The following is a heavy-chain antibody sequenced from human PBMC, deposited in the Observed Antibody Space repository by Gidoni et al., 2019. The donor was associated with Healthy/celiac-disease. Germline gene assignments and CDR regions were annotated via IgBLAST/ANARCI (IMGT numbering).Heavy chain of an antibody. CDR3: ARDHDYYDSSGYYSGFDY. D-gene: IGHD3-22*01. CDR2: IYYSGST. J-gene: IGHJ4*02. CDR1: GGSISSSSYY. V-gene: IGHV4-39*07. Sequence: QLQLQESGPGLVKPSETLSLTCTVSGGSISSSSYYWGWIRQPPGKGLEWIGSIYYSGSTYYNPSLKSRVTISVDTSKNQFSLKLSSVTAADTAVYYCARDHDYYDSSGYYSGFDYWGQGTLVTVSS.